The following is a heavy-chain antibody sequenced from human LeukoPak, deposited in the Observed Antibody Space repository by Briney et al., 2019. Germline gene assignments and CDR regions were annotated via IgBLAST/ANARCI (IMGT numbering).Heavy chain of an antibody. CDR2: IDHSGRT. V-gene: IGHV4-34*01. J-gene: IGHJ3*02. CDR3: ASGYDFPDAFYI. D-gene: IGHD3-3*01. Sequence: SETLSLTCDVYGGSFSAYYWSWIRQPPGKGLEWIGDIDHSGRTNYNPALKSRLTISVDTSKDQFSLKLRSVTAADTAVYYCASGYDFPDAFYIWGQGTTVTVSS. CDR1: GGSFSAYY.